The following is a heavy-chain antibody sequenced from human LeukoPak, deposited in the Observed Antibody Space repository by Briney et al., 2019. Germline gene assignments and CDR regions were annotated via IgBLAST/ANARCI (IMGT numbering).Heavy chain of an antibody. V-gene: IGHV1-69*13. D-gene: IGHD6-13*01. Sequence: SVKVSCKASGGTFSSYAISWVRQAPGQGLEWMGGIIPIFGTANYAQKFQGRVTITADESTSTAYMELSSLRSEDTAVYYCAFERGYSSTKYAFDIWGQGTMVTVSS. CDR2: IIPIFGTA. CDR3: AFERGYSSTKYAFDI. J-gene: IGHJ3*02. CDR1: GGTFSSYA.